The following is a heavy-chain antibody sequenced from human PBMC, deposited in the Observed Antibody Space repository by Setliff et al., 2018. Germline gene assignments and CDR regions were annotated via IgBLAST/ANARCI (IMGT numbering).Heavy chain of an antibody. Sequence: PSETLSLTCTVSGGSISSSSYYWGWIRQSPGKGLEWIGSMYYSGSTYYNPSLKSRVTISVDTSKNQVSLKLNSVTATDTAVYYCARDLGHGGDSDYWGQGILVTVSS. CDR2: MYYSGST. CDR3: ARDLGHGGDSDY. V-gene: IGHV4-39*02. D-gene: IGHD2-21*02. J-gene: IGHJ4*02. CDR1: GGSISSSSYY.